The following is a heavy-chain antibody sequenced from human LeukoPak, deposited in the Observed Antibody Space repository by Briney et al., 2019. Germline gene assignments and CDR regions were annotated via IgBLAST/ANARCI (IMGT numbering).Heavy chain of an antibody. V-gene: IGHV4-39*01. D-gene: IGHD2-15*01. CDR2: IYYGGRT. CDR3: ARRSHCTGDSCYPV. Sequence: SETLSLTCTVSGDSMTSSNHYWVWIRRPPGKGLEWIGSIYYGGRTYYNPSLKSRVTISQDTSKNQFSLKVNTVTAADTAVYHCARRSHCTGDSCYPVWGQGTTVTVSS. CDR1: GDSMTSSNHY. J-gene: IGHJ6*02.